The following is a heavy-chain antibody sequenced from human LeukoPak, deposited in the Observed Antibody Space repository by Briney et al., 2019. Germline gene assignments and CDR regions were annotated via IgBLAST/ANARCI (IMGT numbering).Heavy chain of an antibody. CDR1: AFIFSDYN. D-gene: IGHD5-24*01. J-gene: IGHJ4*02. V-gene: IGHV3-48*01. CDR2: ISDGSSTI. Sequence: GGSLRLSCAASAFIFSDYNMNWVRQAPGTGLEWVSYISDGSSTIYYADSVKGRFTISRDNAKNSLYLQMNSLRAEDTGVYYCARSRDGYKLFDYWGQGTLVTVSS. CDR3: ARSRDGYKLFDY.